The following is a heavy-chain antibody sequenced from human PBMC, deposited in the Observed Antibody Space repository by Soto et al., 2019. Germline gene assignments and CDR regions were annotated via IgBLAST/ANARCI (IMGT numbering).Heavy chain of an antibody. CDR1: DGSVSGGRYY. V-gene: IGHV4-61*01. D-gene: IGHD5-12*01. CDR2: IYSSGST. J-gene: IGHJ4*02. Sequence: SETPSLTCTVSDGSVSGGRYYGTWIRQPPGKGLEWIGYIYSSGSTLYNPSLKSRVIISVDTSMIQFSLKLSSVTAADTAVYYCARDSLALFDSWGQGTLVTVSS. CDR3: ARDSLALFDS.